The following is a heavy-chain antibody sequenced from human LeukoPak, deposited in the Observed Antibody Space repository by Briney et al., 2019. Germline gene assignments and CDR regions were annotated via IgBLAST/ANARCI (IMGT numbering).Heavy chain of an antibody. V-gene: IGHV4-59*08. CDR3: ARLTSATGVWAFDI. Sequence: SETLSLTCTVSGGSISSYYWTWIRQPPGKGLEWIGYIYYSGSTTCSPPLRSRVTILVDTSKNQFSLKLSSVTAADTAVYFCARLTSATGVWAFDIWGQGTMVTVSS. CDR1: GGSISSYY. D-gene: IGHD6-13*01. CDR2: IYYSGST. J-gene: IGHJ3*02.